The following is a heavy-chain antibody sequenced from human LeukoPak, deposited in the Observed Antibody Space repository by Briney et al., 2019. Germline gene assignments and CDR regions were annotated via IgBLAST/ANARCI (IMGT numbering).Heavy chain of an antibody. CDR1: GFTFSSYW. V-gene: IGHV3-7*01. J-gene: IGHJ3*02. Sequence: GGSLRLSCAASGFTFSSYWMSWVRQAPGKGLEWVANIKQDGSEKYYVDSVKGRFTISRDNAKNSLYLQMNSLRAEDTAVYYCARVKAAAAHDAFDIWGQGTMVTVSS. D-gene: IGHD6-13*01. CDR2: IKQDGSEK. CDR3: ARVKAAAAHDAFDI.